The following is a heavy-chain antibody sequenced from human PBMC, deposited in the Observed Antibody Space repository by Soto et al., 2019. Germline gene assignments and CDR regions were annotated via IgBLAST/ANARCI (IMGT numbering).Heavy chain of an antibody. D-gene: IGHD3-16*01. V-gene: IGHV3-7*03. CDR1: GFTFSEDW. CDR3: ARGLGASRSEGYSRYNWFDP. J-gene: IGHJ5*02. CDR2: MKPDETER. Sequence: GGSLRLACLLSGFTFSEDWMGWVRQAPGKGLEWVANMKPDETERYYVDSVRGRFTITRDNALNSVFLQMNSLKTDDTAVYFCARGLGASRSEGYSRYNWFDPWGRGTLVTVSS.